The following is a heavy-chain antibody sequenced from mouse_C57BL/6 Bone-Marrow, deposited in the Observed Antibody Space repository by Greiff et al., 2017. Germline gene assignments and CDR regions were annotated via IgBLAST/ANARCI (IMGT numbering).Heavy chain of an antibody. J-gene: IGHJ4*01. V-gene: IGHV1-19*01. CDR3: ARYDDEFDAMDY. CDR1: GYTFTDYY. CDR2: INPYNGGT. Sequence: EVQLQQSGPVLVKPGASVKMSCKASGYTFTDYYMNWVKQSHGKSLEWIGVINPYNGGTSYNQKFKGKATLTVDKSSSTAYMELNSLTSEDSAVDYCARYDDEFDAMDYWGQGTSVTVSS. D-gene: IGHD2-4*01.